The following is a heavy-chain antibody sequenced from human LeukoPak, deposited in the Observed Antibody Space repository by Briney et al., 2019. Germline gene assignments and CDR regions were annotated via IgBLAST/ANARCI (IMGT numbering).Heavy chain of an antibody. CDR2: INHSGST. J-gene: IGHJ5*02. Sequence: SETLSLTCAVYGGSFSGYYWSWIRRPPGKGLEWIGEINHSGSTNYNPSLKSRVTISVDTSKNQFSLKLSSVTAADTAVYYCARGGIVVVPAAPPNWFDPWGQGTLVTASS. CDR1: GGSFSGYY. D-gene: IGHD2-2*01. V-gene: IGHV4-34*01. CDR3: ARGGIVVVPAAPPNWFDP.